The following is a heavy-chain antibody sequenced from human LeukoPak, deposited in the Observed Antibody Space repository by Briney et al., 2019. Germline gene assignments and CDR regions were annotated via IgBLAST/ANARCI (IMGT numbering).Heavy chain of an antibody. CDR3: AKVMREEYYDSSGFFGMDV. D-gene: IGHD3-22*01. CDR1: GFTFSSYA. Sequence: PGGSLRLSCAASGFTFSSYAMSWVRQAPGKGLEWVSAISGSGGSTYYADSVKGRFTISRDNSKNTLYLQMNSLRAEDTAVYYCAKVMREEYYDSSGFFGMDVWGQGTTVTVSS. V-gene: IGHV3-23*01. J-gene: IGHJ6*02. CDR2: ISGSGGST.